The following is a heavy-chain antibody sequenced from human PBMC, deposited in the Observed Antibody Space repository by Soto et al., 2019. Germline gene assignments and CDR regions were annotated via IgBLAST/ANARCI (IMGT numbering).Heavy chain of an antibody. V-gene: IGHV2-5*02. CDR3: EHAYGGRSLY. Sequence: QITLKESGPTLVKPTQTLTLTCTFSGFSLTTDRVGVGWIRQPPGEALEWLAVIYWDDSKTYRPSLESRLTISKDTSKNQVALTITNMDSLDTATYYCEHAYGGRSLYWGQGTLVTVSS. J-gene: IGHJ4*02. CDR1: GFSLTTDRVG. D-gene: IGHD1-26*01. CDR2: IYWDDSK.